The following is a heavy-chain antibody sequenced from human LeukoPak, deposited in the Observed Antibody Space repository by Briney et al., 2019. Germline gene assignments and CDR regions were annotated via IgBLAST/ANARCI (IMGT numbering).Heavy chain of an antibody. CDR2: ISGRGDST. CDR1: GFTFSSYA. D-gene: IGHD3-16*01. V-gene: IGHV3-23*01. CDR3: AKDRVSPGFNWFDP. J-gene: IGHJ5*02. Sequence: GGSLRLSCAASGFTFSSYAMSWVRQAPGKGLEWVSAISGRGDSTYYADSVKGRFTISRDNSKSTLYLRMNSLRTEDTAVYYCAKDRVSPGFNWFDPWCQGTLVTVSA.